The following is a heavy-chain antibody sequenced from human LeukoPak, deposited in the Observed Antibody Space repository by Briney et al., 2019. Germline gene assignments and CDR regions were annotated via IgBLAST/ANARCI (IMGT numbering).Heavy chain of an antibody. CDR3: AKARPWRQLTAKYFDY. D-gene: IGHD6-13*01. V-gene: IGHV3-23*01. J-gene: IGHJ4*02. CDR1: GFTFSSYG. CDR2: ISGSGGST. Sequence: GGTLRLSCAASGFTFSSYGMSWVRQAPGKGLEWVSAISGSGGSTYYADSVKGRFTISRDNSKNTLYLQMNSLSAEDTAVYYCAKARPWRQLTAKYFDYWGQGTLVTVSS.